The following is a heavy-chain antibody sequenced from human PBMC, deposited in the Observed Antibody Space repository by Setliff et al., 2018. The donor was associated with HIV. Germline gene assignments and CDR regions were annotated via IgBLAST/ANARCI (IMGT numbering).Heavy chain of an antibody. D-gene: IGHD4-17*01. Sequence: GGSLRLSCAASGFTFSSYSMNWVRQAPGKGLEWVSYISSSSSTRYYAGSVKGRFTISRENAKNSLYLQMNSLKADDTAVYYCARAKIGPAGDRTYYYGMDVWGQGTTVTVSS. V-gene: IGHV3-48*04. CDR2: ISSSSSTR. CDR1: GFTFSSYS. CDR3: ARAKIGPAGDRTYYYGMDV. J-gene: IGHJ6*02.